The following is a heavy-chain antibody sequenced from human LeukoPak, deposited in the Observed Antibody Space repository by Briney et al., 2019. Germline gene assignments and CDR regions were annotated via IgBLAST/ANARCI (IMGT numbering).Heavy chain of an antibody. CDR1: GGSISSGGYS. V-gene: IGHV4-30-2*01. CDR3: ATYDYGGLGFDY. D-gene: IGHD4-23*01. CDR2: IYHSGST. Sequence: PSETLSLTCAVSGGSISSGGYSWSWIRQPPGKGLEWIGYIYHSGSTHYNPSLKSRVTISVDRSKNQFSLKLSSVTAADTAVYYCATYDYGGLGFDYWGQGTLVTVSS. J-gene: IGHJ4*02.